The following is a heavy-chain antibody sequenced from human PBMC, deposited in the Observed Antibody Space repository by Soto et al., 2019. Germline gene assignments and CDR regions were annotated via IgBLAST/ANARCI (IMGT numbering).Heavy chain of an antibody. Sequence: GGSLRLSCAASGFTFSSYAMSWVRQAPGKGLKWVSSISGSGGSTYYADSVKGRFTISRDNSKNTLYLQMNSLRAEDMTVYYCARSEYCSGGTCYSLSPYYFDYWGQGT. V-gene: IGHV3-23*01. CDR3: ARSEYCSGGTCYSLSPYYFDY. CDR2: ISGSGGST. CDR1: GFTFSSYA. J-gene: IGHJ4*02. D-gene: IGHD2-15*01.